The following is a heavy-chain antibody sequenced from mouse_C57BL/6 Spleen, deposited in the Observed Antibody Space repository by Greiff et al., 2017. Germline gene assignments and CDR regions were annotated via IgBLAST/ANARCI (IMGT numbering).Heavy chain of an antibody. CDR2: FHPYNDDT. CDR3: ARGGNYDYDGGYAMDD. D-gene: IGHD2-4*01. CDR1: GYTFTTYP. V-gene: IGHV1-47*01. Sequence: VQLQQSGAELVKPGASVKMSCKASGYTFTTYPIEWMKQNHGKSLEWIGNFHPYNDDTKYNEKFKGKATLTVEKSSSTVYLELSRLTSDDSAVYYCARGGNYDYDGGYAMDDWGQGTSVTVSS. J-gene: IGHJ4*01.